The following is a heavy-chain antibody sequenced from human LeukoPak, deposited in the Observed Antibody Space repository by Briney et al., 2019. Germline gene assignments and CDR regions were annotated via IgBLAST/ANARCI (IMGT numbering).Heavy chain of an antibody. Sequence: ASVKVSCKASGFTFTRSAMQWVRQARGQRLEWIGWIVVGSGNTKYAQKFQERVTITRDMSTGTAYMELSSLRSEDTAVYYCAASGFGFGELPSYFYYYMDVWGKGTTVTISS. CDR2: IVVGSGNT. CDR3: AASGFGFGELPSYFYYYMDV. J-gene: IGHJ6*03. CDR1: GFTFTRSA. V-gene: IGHV1-58*02. D-gene: IGHD3-10*01.